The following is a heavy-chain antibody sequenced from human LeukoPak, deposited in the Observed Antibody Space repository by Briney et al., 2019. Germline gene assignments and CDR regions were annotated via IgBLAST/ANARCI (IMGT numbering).Heavy chain of an antibody. Sequence: QAGGSLRLSCAASGFTFSSFWMGWVRQAPGKGLEWVASIKYDESEKHYVDSVKGRFTISRDNAKKSLYLQMNSLRGEDTAVYYCARVKLELVADHAFDIWGQGTMVTVSS. V-gene: IGHV3-7*04. J-gene: IGHJ3*02. D-gene: IGHD1-7*01. CDR3: ARVKLELVADHAFDI. CDR1: GFTFSSFW. CDR2: IKYDESEK.